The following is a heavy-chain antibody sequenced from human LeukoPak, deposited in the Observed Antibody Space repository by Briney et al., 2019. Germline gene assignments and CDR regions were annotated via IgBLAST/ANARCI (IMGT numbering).Heavy chain of an antibody. CDR1: GFNVNNAW. V-gene: IGHV3-15*07. CDR2: IRSKIDGGAT. D-gene: IGHD2-21*01. Sequence: PGGSLRLSCAASGFNVNNAWMSWVRQAPGKGLEWVGRIRSKIDGGATDYAAPVKGRFTISRDDSKNTLYLQINSLKIEDTAMYYCYTSITDYWGQETLVTVSS. J-gene: IGHJ4*02. CDR3: YTSITDY.